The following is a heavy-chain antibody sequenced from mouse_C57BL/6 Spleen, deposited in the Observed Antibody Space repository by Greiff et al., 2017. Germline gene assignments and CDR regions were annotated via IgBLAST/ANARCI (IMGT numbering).Heavy chain of an antibody. D-gene: IGHD1-1*01. J-gene: IGHJ3*01. CDR3: ARDYYYGSSSFAY. CDR1: GYTFTSYW. CDR2: IDPSDSYT. V-gene: IGHV1-69*01. Sequence: QVQLKQPGAELVMPGASVKLSCKASGYTFTSYWMHWVKQRPGQGLEWIGEIDPSDSYTNYNQKFKGKSTLTVDKSSSTAYMQLSSLTSEDSAVYYCARDYYYGSSSFAYWGQGTLVTVSA.